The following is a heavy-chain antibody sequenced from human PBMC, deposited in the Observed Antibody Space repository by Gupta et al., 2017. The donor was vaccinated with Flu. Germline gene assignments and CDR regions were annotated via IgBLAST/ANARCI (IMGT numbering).Heavy chain of an antibody. J-gene: IGHJ4*02. Sequence: AMSWVRQAPGRGLEWVSTITRNGDKTFYAASVKGRFTISRDNSKNTLYLQINGLRADDTADYYCAKDQAGGFYSEFDYWGQGTLVTVSS. V-gene: IGHV3-23*01. CDR3: AKDQAGGFYSEFDY. D-gene: IGHD3-3*01. CDR1: A. CDR2: ITRNGDKT.